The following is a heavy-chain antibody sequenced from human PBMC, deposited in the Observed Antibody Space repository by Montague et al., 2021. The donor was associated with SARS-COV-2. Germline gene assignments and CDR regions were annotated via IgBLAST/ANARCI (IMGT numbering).Heavy chain of an antibody. CDR3: ARVSGYGSRSCFNWFDS. Sequence: TLSLTCSVFGDSINNVNYFWSWIRQPAGKGLEWIGRVYISGSTDYNPSLKSRVTMLLDKSANELTLQVTSVTAADTAVYYCARVSGYGSRSCFNWFDSWGQGLVVTVSS. V-gene: IGHV4-61*02. CDR1: GDSINNVNYF. J-gene: IGHJ5*01. CDR2: VYISGST. D-gene: IGHD3-10*01.